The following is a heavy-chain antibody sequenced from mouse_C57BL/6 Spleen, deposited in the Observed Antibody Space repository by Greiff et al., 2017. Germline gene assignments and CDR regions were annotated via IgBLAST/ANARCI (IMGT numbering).Heavy chain of an antibody. J-gene: IGHJ3*01. CDR2: INPNNGGT. D-gene: IGHD2-2*01. CDR1: GYTFTDYY. V-gene: IGHV1-26*01. Sequence: EVQLQQSGPELVKPGASVKISCKASGYTFTDYYMNWVKQSPGKSLEWIGDINPNNGGTSYNQKFKGKATLTVDKSSSTAYMELRSLTAEDSAVYYCASYGYGFAYWGQGTLVTVSA. CDR3: ASYGYGFAY.